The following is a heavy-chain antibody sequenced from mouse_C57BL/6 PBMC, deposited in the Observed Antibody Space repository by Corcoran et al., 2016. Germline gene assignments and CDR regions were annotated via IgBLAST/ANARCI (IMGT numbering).Heavy chain of an antibody. V-gene: IGHV14-1*01. J-gene: IGHJ4*01. D-gene: IGHD1-1*01. CDR1: GFNIKDYY. CDR2: IDPEDGDT. CDR3: TTASSYYGSSLYAMDY. Sequence: EVQLQQSGAELVRPGASVKLSCTASGFNIKDYYMHWVKQRPEQGLEWIGRIDPEDGDTEYAPKFQGKATMTADTSSNTAYLQLSSLTSEDTAVYYCTTASSYYGSSLYAMDYWGQGTSVTVSS.